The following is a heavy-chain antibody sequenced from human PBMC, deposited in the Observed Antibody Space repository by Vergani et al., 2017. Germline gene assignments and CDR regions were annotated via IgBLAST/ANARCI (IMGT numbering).Heavy chain of an antibody. CDR1: GFTFSSYS. CDR2: ISSSSSTI. D-gene: IGHD3-10*01. CDR3: ARDATLWFGEFPNPEYWYFDL. J-gene: IGHJ2*01. V-gene: IGHV3-48*01. Sequence: EVQLVESGGGLVQPGGSLRLSCAASGFTFSSYSMNWVRQAPGKGLEWVSYISSSSSTIYYADSVKGRFTISRDNAKNSLYLQMNSLRAEDTAVYYCARDATLWFGEFPNPEYWYFDLWGRGTLVTVSS.